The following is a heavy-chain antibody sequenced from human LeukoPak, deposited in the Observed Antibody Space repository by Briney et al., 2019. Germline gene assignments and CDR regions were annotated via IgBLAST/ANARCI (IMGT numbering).Heavy chain of an antibody. CDR2: IWYDGSNK. CDR1: GFTFSSYG. CDR3: ARDRDPRDPYYFGY. V-gene: IGHV3-33*01. Sequence: GGSLRLSCAASGFTFSSYGMHWVRQAPGKGLEWVAVIWYDGSNKYYADSVKGRFTISRDNSKNTLYLQMNSLRAEDTAVYYCARDRDPRDPYYFGYWGQGTLVTVSS. D-gene: IGHD5-24*01. J-gene: IGHJ4*02.